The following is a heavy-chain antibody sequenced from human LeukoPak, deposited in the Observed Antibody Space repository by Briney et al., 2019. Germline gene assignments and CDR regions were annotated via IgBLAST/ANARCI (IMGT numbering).Heavy chain of an antibody. V-gene: IGHV4-34*01. J-gene: IGHJ4*02. CDR2: INHSGST. D-gene: IGHD1-26*01. Sequence: PSETLSLTCAVYGGSFSGYYWSWIRQPPGKGLEWIGEINHSGSTNYNPSLKSRVTISVDKSKNQFSLKLSSVTAADTAVYYCARVGYSGYLDYWGQGTLVTVSS. CDR1: GGSFSGYY. CDR3: ARVGYSGYLDY.